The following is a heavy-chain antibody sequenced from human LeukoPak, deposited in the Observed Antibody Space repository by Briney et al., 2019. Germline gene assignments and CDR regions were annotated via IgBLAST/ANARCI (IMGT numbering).Heavy chain of an antibody. CDR2: IKSKTDGGTT. Sequence: KPGGSLRLSCAASGFTFSNAWMSWVRQAPGKGLEWVGRIKSKTDGGTTDYAAPVKGRFTISRDNSKNTLYLQMNSLRAEDTAAYYCARSLPLRGSYSFDSWGQGTLVTVSS. CDR1: GFTFSNAW. J-gene: IGHJ4*02. CDR3: ARSLPLRGSYSFDS. D-gene: IGHD1-26*01. V-gene: IGHV3-15*05.